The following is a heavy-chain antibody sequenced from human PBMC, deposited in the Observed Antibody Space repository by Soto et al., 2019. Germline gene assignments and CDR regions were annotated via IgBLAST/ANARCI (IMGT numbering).Heavy chain of an antibody. D-gene: IGHD2-2*01. Sequence: GGSLRLSCAASGFTFSSYEMNWVRQAPGKTLEWVSYISSAGDSSYYADSVKSRFTISRDNAKNSLYLQMNSLRVEDTAVYYCARVYCSTTTCHVQAFDACGQGTLVAVSS. CDR2: ISSAGDSS. V-gene: IGHV3-48*03. CDR1: GFTFSSYE. J-gene: IGHJ5*02. CDR3: ARVYCSTTTCHVQAFDA.